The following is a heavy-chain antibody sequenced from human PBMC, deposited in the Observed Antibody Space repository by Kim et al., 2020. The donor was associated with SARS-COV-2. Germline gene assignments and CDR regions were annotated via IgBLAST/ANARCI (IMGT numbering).Heavy chain of an antibody. Sequence: SVKVSCKASGGTFSSYAISWVRQAPGQGIEWLGGIIPIFGTANYAQKFQGRVTITADESTSTAYMELSSLRSKDTAVYYSASMTTVTSSGYYYYGMDVW. CDR3: ASMTTVTSSGYYYYGMDV. CDR1: GGTFSSYA. J-gene: IGHJ6*01. D-gene: IGHD4-17*01. CDR2: IIPIFGTA. V-gene: IGHV1-69*13.